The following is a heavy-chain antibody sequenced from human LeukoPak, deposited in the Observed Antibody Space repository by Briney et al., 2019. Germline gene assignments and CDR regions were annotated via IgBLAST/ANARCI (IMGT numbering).Heavy chain of an antibody. CDR2: IYSGGST. CDR1: GFTVSSNY. Sequence: GGSLRLSCAASGFTVSSNYMSWVRQAPGKGLEWVSVIYSGGSTYYADSVKGRFTISRDNSKNTLYLQMNSLRAEDTAVYYCARHPLEYGSPHGMDVWGQGTTATVSS. V-gene: IGHV3-66*04. J-gene: IGHJ6*02. D-gene: IGHD6-6*01. CDR3: ARHPLEYGSPHGMDV.